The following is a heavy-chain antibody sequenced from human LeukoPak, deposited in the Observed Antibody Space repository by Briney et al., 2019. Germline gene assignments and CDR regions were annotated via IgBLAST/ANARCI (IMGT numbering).Heavy chain of an antibody. V-gene: IGHV1-18*01. CDR3: ARDPDYGANGAYYYYGMDV. Sequence: ASVTVSCKASGYTFTSYGISWVRQAPGQGLEWMGWISAYNGNTNYAQKLQGRVTMTTDTSTSTAYMELRSLRSDDTAVYYCARDPDYGANGAYYYYGMDVWGQGTTVTVSS. J-gene: IGHJ6*02. CDR1: GYTFTSYG. D-gene: IGHD4-17*01. CDR2: ISAYNGNT.